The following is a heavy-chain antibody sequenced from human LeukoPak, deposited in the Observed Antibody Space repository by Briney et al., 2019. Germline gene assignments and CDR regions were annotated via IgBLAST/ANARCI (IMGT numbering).Heavy chain of an antibody. V-gene: IGHV3-23*01. J-gene: IGHJ5*02. CDR2: ISGSGGST. D-gene: IGHD1-26*01. CDR1: GFTFSSYA. CDR3: AKDPVGATTGGP. Sequence: GGPLRLSCAASGFTFSSYAMSWVRQAPGKGLEWVSAISGSGGSTYYADSVKGRFTISRDNSKNTLYLQMNSLRAEDTAVYYCAKDPVGATTGGPWGQGTLVTVSS.